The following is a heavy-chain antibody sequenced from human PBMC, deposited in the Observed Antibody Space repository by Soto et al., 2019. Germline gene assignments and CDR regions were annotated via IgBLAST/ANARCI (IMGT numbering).Heavy chain of an antibody. D-gene: IGHD3-9*01. V-gene: IGHV3-13*05. Sequence: GGSLRLSCAASGFTFSSYDMHWVRQATGKGLEWVTAIGTAGDPYYPGSVKGRFTISRENAKNSLYLQVNSLRAGDTAVYYCARTYPGLDAFDIWGQGTMVTVSS. J-gene: IGHJ3*02. CDR3: ARTYPGLDAFDI. CDR2: IGTAGDP. CDR1: GFTFSSYD.